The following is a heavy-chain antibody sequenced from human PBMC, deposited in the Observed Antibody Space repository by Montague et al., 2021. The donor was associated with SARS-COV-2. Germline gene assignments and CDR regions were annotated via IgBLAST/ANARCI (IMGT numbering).Heavy chain of an antibody. D-gene: IGHD2/OR15-2a*01. CDR1: GDSISPYGDSIGGYF. V-gene: IGHV4-4*07. J-gene: IGHJ5*02. Sequence: SETLSLTCSVSGDSISPYGDSIGGYFWSWIRQPAGKGLEWIGRIYANGNFDYNPSLNSRVSMSMDTSKQEFSMRLISVTAADTAVYYCARDAYYFGPGRAHHGAFDPWGQGILVTVSS. CDR2: IYANGNF. CDR3: ARDAYYFGPGRAHHGAFDP.